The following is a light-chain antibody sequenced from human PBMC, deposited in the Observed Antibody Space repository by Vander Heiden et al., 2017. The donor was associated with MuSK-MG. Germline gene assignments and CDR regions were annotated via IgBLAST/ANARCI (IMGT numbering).Light chain of an antibody. CDR1: QGIRTW. J-gene: IGKJ4*01. CDR2: DSS. Sequence: DIQMTPSPSSVSASVGDKVTITCRASQGIRTWLAWYQQKPGKAPKLLIYDSSTLQSGVPSRFSGSGCGTEFTLTISSLQQEEFAAYYCQQANWLPSLTFGGGTKVEIK. V-gene: IGKV1-12*02. CDR3: QQANWLPSLT.